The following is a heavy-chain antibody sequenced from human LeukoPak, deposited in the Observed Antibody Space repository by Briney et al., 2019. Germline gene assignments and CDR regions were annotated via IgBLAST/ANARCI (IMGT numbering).Heavy chain of an antibody. Sequence: GGSLRLSCAASGFTFSTYWMTWVRQAPGKGLEWVANIKHDGSEKYYVDSVKGRFTISRDNSKNTLYLQMNSLRAEDTAVYYCARGRGGNLDYWGQGTLVTVSS. CDR3: ARGRGGNLDY. J-gene: IGHJ4*02. V-gene: IGHV3-7*05. CDR2: IKHDGSEK. CDR1: GFTFSTYW. D-gene: IGHD4-23*01.